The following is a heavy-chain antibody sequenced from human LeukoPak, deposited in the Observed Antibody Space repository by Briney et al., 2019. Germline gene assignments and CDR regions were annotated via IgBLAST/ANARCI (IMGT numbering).Heavy chain of an antibody. Sequence: ASVKVSCKASGYTFTGYYMHWVRQAPGQGLEWMGGINPSGGSTSYAQKFQGRLTMTRDTSTSTVYMELSSLRSEDTAVYYCAKDRHIVVVIALQNFDYWGQGTLVTVSS. V-gene: IGHV1-46*01. CDR2: INPSGGST. CDR1: GYTFTGYY. CDR3: AKDRHIVVVIALQNFDY. D-gene: IGHD2-21*01. J-gene: IGHJ4*02.